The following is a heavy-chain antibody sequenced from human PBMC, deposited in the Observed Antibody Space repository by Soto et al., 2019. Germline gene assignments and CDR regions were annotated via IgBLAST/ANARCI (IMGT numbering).Heavy chain of an antibody. CDR1: GYSISNTNW. CDR2: IYYSGNT. Sequence: QVQLQESGPGLVKPSDTLSLTCAVSGYSISNTNWWGWIRQPPGKGLEWIGYIYYSGNTYYNPSLKSRVTMAGDPSKNQCSLKLSSVTAVDTAVYYCARLAASSGNHAYWFDPWGQGTLVTVPS. V-gene: IGHV4-28*01. CDR3: ARLAASSGNHAYWFDP. D-gene: IGHD3-10*01. J-gene: IGHJ5*02.